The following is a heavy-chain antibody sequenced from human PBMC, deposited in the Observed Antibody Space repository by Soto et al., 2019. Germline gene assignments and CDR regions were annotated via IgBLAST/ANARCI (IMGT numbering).Heavy chain of an antibody. CDR3: ARDRDSSGYYGGNWFDP. CDR2: IYYSGST. V-gene: IGHV4-59*12. J-gene: IGHJ5*02. Sequence: PSETLSLTCTVSGGSISSYYWSWIRQPPGKGLEWIGYIYYSGSTNYNPSLKSRVTISVDTSKNQFSLKLSSVTAADTAVYYCARDRDSSGYYGGNWFDPWGQGTLVTVSS. D-gene: IGHD3-22*01. CDR1: GGSISSYY.